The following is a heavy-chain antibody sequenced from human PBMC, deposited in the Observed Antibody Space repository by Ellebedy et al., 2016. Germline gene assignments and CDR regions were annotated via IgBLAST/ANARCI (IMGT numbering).Heavy chain of an antibody. V-gene: IGHV3-64*01. CDR3: ARMLYSSSWYLDY. CDR1: GFTFSSYA. J-gene: IGHJ4*02. Sequence: GGSLRLSXAASGFTFSSYAMHWVRQAPGKGLEYVSAISSNGGSTYYANSVKGRFTISRDNSKNTLYLQMNSLRAEDTAVYYCARMLYSSSWYLDYWGQGTLVTVSS. CDR2: ISSNGGST. D-gene: IGHD6-13*01.